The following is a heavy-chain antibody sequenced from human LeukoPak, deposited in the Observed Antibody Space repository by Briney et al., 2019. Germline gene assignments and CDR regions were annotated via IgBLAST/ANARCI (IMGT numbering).Heavy chain of an antibody. Sequence: SVKVSCKASGYTFTSYYMHWVRQAPGQGLEWMGGIIPVFNTADQAQKFQDRVTITADESTSTAYMELSSLRSDDTAVYYCARAPGYCSGGSCYPGYYYYYMDVWGKGTTVTVSS. D-gene: IGHD2-15*01. V-gene: IGHV1-69*13. J-gene: IGHJ6*03. CDR2: IIPVFNTA. CDR1: GYTFTSYY. CDR3: ARAPGYCSGGSCYPGYYYYYMDV.